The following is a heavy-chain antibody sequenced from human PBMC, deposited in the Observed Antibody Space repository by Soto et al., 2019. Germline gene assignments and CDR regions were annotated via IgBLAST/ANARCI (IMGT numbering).Heavy chain of an antibody. CDR2: IHHSGST. Sequence: QVQLQESGPGLVKPSETLSLTCAVSGYSISSGYYWGWIRQPPGKGLEGIGSIHHSGSTYYNPSFKSRVTISVDTSKNQFSLKLSSVTAADTAVYYCARDRKVEGAKVGDDAFDIWGQGTMVTVSS. J-gene: IGHJ3*02. D-gene: IGHD1-26*01. CDR3: ARDRKVEGAKVGDDAFDI. CDR1: GYSISSGYY. V-gene: IGHV4-38-2*02.